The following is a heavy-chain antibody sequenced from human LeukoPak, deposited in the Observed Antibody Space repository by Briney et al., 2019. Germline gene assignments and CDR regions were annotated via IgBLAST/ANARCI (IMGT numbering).Heavy chain of an antibody. CDR1: GGSISSHY. J-gene: IGHJ5*02. CDR3: ASSLERNWFDP. V-gene: IGHV4-59*11. CDR2: IYYSGST. D-gene: IGHD1-1*01. Sequence: SETLSLTCTVSGGSISSHYWSWIRQPPGKGLEWIGYIYYSGSTNYNPSLKSRVTISVDTSKNQFSLKLSSVTAADTAVYYCASSLERNWFDPWGQGTLVTVSS.